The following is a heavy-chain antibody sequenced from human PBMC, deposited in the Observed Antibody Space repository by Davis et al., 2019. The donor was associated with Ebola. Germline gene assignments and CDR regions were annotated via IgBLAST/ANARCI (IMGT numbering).Heavy chain of an antibody. CDR2: ISGSGGST. D-gene: IGHD1-26*01. V-gene: IGHV3-23*01. Sequence: GESLKISCAASGFTFGSSVINWVRQAPGKGLEWVSAISGSGGSTYYADSVKGRFTISRDNSKNTLYLQMNSLRAEDTAVYYCAKVSVGTTKDWGQGTLVTVSS. CDR3: AKVSVGTTKD. CDR1: GFTFGSSV. J-gene: IGHJ4*02.